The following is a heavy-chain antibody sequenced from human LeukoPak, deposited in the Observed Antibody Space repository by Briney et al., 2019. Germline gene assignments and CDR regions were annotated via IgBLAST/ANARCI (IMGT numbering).Heavy chain of an antibody. CDR1: GGSISSYY. D-gene: IGHD3-10*01. V-gene: IGHV4-4*07. J-gene: IGHJ4*02. CDR3: ASRITMVRGVIRTIPYYFDY. CDR2: IYTSGST. Sequence: SETLSLTCTVSGGSISSYYWSWIRQPAGKGLEWIGRIYTSGSTNYNPSLKSRVTMSVDTSKNQFSLKLSSVTAADTAVYYCASRITMVRGVIRTIPYYFDYWGQGTLVTVSS.